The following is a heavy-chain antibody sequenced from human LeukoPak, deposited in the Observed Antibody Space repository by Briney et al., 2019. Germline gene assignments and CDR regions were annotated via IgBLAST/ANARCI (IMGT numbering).Heavy chain of an antibody. CDR1: GGSISSYY. Sequence: SETLSLTCTVSGGSISSYYWSWIRQPPVKELEWIGYIYYSGSTNYNPSLKSRVTISLDTSKNQFSLKLSSVTAADTAVYYCARSETGGYYFPFDYWGQGTLVTVSS. CDR3: ARSETGGYYFPFDY. CDR2: IYYSGST. J-gene: IGHJ4*02. D-gene: IGHD3-22*01. V-gene: IGHV4-59*01.